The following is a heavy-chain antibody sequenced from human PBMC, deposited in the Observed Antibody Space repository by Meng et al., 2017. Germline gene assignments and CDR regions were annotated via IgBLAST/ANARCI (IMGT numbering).Heavy chain of an antibody. CDR3: ARSIVATMVFDY. CDR2: INPNSGGT. J-gene: IGHJ4*02. D-gene: IGHD5-12*01. CDR1: GYTFTGYY. Sequence: QVELLQSGAEVKKHCASVKVSCNASGYTFTGYYMHWVRQAPGQGLEWMGRINPNSGGTNYAQKFQGRVTMTRDTSISTAYMELSRLRSDDTAVYYCARSIVATMVFDYWGQGTLVTVSS. V-gene: IGHV1-2*06.